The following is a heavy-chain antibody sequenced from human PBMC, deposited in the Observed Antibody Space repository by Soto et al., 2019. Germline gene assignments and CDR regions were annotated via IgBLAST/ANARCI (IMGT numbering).Heavy chain of an antibody. CDR3: ARVHVMVVAGSTFDY. V-gene: IGHV4-38-2*02. D-gene: IGHD6-19*01. Sequence: AETLRVACTVSQYSTSSGCYLACIRQPPVKGPEWIASIYHGGTTFYTPSLKSLITMSVYTSNNQFSLKPTSVTAADTAVYYCARVHVMVVAGSTFDYWGHGTMVTVSS. J-gene: IGHJ4*01. CDR2: IYHGGTT. CDR1: QYSTSSGCY.